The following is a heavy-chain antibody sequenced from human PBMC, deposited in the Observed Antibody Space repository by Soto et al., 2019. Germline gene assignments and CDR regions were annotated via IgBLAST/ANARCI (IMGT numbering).Heavy chain of an antibody. J-gene: IGHJ5*02. V-gene: IGHV4-59*01. CDR2: IYYSGST. Sequence: QVQLQESGPGLVKPSETLSLTCTVSGGSISSYYWSWLRQPPGKGLEWIGYIYYSGSTNYNPSLMSRVTISVDTSKNQFSRKLSSVTAADTAVYYCARALWGRAGHIKWFDPWGQGTLVTVSS. CDR3: ARALWGRAGHIKWFDP. CDR1: GGSISSYY. D-gene: IGHD3-16*01.